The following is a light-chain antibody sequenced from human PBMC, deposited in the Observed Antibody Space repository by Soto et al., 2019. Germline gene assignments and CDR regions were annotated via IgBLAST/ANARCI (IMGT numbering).Light chain of an antibody. CDR3: SPYTSSSTHVV. Sequence: QSVLTQPASVSGSPGQSITISCTGTSSDVGGYNYVSWYQQHPGKAPKLMIYDVSNRPSGVSNRFSGSKSGNTASLTISGLQAEVEADYYCSPYTSSSTHVVFGGGTKLTVL. V-gene: IGLV2-14*01. CDR1: SSDVGGYNY. J-gene: IGLJ2*01. CDR2: DVS.